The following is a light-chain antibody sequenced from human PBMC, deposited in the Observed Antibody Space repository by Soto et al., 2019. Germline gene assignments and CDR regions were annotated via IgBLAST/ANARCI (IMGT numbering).Light chain of an antibody. J-gene: IGKJ4*01. V-gene: IGKV3-11*01. CDR1: QSVNNY. CDR3: QQRRSCPPA. Sequence: EIVLTQSPATLSLSPGERATLSCRASQSVNNYLAWYQQKPGQAPRLLISDASNRTTGIPARFSGSRTGTDFTLNISTLEPEDFGVYYCQQRRSCPPAFGGGTKAEFK. CDR2: DAS.